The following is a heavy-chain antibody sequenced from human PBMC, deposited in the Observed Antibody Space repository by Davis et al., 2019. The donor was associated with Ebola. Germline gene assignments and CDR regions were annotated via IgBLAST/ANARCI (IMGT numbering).Heavy chain of an antibody. CDR3: ARDVGAAAGGDGDDY. Sequence: SVKVSCKASGGTVGTYAISWVRQAPGQGLEYMGMIIPILGIANYAQKFQGRVTITADKSTSTAYMELSSLRSEDTAVYYCARDVGAAAGGDGDDYWGQGTLVTVSS. CDR1: GGTVGTYA. J-gene: IGHJ4*02. D-gene: IGHD6-13*01. CDR2: IIPILGIA. V-gene: IGHV1-69*04.